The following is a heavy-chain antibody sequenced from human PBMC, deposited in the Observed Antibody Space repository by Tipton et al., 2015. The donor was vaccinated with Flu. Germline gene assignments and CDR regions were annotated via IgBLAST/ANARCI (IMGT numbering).Heavy chain of an antibody. V-gene: IGHV4-34*01. CDR3: AKSALGYYFSGTGGSWFDP. J-gene: IGHJ5*02. Sequence: GLVKPSETLSLTCGVFGGSFSGYYGSWIRQSPGKGLEWIGEINHNGGTNYNPSLKSRVTISVDTSKNQFSLKLTSVTAADTAVYFCAKSALGYYFSGTGGSWFDPWGQGTPVTVSS. CDR1: GGSFSGYY. CDR2: INHNGGT. D-gene: IGHD3-10*01.